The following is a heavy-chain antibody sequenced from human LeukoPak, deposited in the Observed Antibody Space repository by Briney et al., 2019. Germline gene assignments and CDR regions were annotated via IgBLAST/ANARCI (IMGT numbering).Heavy chain of an antibody. CDR1: GFNFNSKW. J-gene: IGHJ4*02. CDR3: ADPPSDF. Sequence: PGGSLRLSCATSGFNFNSKWMTWVRQAPGKGLEWVANINQDRSEKYHGDSVKGRFTISRDNAKSSLFLEMSSLRAEDTAVYYCADPPSDFWGQGTLVAVSS. V-gene: IGHV3-7*01. CDR2: INQDRSEK.